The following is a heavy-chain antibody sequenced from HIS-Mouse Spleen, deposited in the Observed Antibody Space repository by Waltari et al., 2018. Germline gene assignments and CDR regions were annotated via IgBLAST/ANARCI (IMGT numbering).Heavy chain of an antibody. CDR3: ARVGLGIAFDI. Sequence: QVQLVQSGAEVKKPGASVKVSCKASGYTFTGYYMHWVRQAPGQGLEWMGGINPNRGGTNEARKFQGRVTMTRDTCISTAYMELSRLRSDDTAVYYCARVGLGIAFDIWGQGTMVTVSS. J-gene: IGHJ3*02. V-gene: IGHV1-2*02. CDR2: INPNRGGT. D-gene: IGHD7-27*01. CDR1: GYTFTGYY.